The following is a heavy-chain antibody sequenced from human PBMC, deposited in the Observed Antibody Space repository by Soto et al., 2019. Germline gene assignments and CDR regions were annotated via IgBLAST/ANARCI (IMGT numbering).Heavy chain of an antibody. CDR2: IYYSGTT. CDR1: GGSINNGGYY. V-gene: IGHV4-31*03. D-gene: IGHD6-13*01. CDR3: ARRLPTAGLLVY. Sequence: QVQLQESGPGLVKPSQTLSLTCTVSGGSINNGGYYWSWIRQHPGKGLERVGYIYYSGTTYYSPSVQTRLSISRDTPKNQFYLKLTSVSAADTAVYNGARRLPTAGLLVYWGQGTLVTVSS. J-gene: IGHJ4*02.